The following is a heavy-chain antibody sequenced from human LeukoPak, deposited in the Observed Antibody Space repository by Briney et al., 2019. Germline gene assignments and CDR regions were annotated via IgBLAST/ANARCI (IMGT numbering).Heavy chain of an antibody. CDR3: AKYALREIFFGDF. CDR2: ISPGSTRT. V-gene: IGHV3-23*01. CDR1: GFSFNNFA. D-gene: IGHD3-3*01. J-gene: IGHJ4*02. Sequence: SGGSLRLSCAASGFSFNNFAMRWVRQAPGKGLEWVSAISPGSTRTYYAASVKGRFTISRDNSMNTLYLHMDSLRAEDTAVYYCAKYALREIFFGDFWGQGTLVAVSS.